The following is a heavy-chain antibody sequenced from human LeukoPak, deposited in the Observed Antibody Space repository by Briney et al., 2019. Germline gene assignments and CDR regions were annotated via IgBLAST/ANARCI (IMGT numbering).Heavy chain of an antibody. CDR3: ARQGSGWYYFDY. V-gene: IGHV4-39*01. D-gene: IGHD6-19*01. CDR1: GGSISSSSYY. Sequence: SETLSLTCTVSGGSISSSSYYWGWIRQPPGEGLEWIGSIYYSGSTCCNPSLKSRVTISVDTSKNQFSLKLSSVTAADTAVYYCARQGSGWYYFDYWGQGTLVTVSS. CDR2: IYYSGST. J-gene: IGHJ4*02.